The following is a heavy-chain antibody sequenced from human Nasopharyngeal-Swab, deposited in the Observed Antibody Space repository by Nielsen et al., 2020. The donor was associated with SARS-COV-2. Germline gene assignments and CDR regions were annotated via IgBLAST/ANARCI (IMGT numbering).Heavy chain of an antibody. Sequence: SETLSLTCTVSGGSISSSSYYWGWLRQPPGKGLEWIGSIYYSGSTYYNPSLKSRVTISVDTSKNQFSLKLSSVTAADTAVYYCARDDGYDLLDYWGQGTLVTVSS. CDR1: GGSISSSSYY. CDR2: IYYSGST. V-gene: IGHV4-39*07. D-gene: IGHD5-12*01. CDR3: ARDDGYDLLDY. J-gene: IGHJ4*02.